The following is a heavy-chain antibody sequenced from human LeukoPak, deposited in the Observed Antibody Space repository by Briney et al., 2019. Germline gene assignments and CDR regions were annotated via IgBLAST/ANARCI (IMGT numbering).Heavy chain of an antibody. CDR2: INYSGST. CDR3: ARGGGPQGYYMDV. Sequence: SETLSLTCTVSGGSISSSSYYWGWIRQPPGKGLECIGEINYSGSTNYNPSLKSRVTISVDTSKNQFSLKLNSVTAADTAVYYCARGGGPQGYYMDVWGNGTTVTVSS. CDR1: GGSISSSSYY. V-gene: IGHV4-39*07. J-gene: IGHJ6*03.